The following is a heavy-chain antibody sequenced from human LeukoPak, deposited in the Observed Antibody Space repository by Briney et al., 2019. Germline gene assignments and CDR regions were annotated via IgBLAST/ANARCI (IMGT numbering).Heavy chain of an antibody. CDR2: IYSGGTNT. Sequence: GGSLRLSCAASGFTFSNYWMHWVRQAPGKGLVWVSRIYSGGTNTSYADSVKGRFTISRDNAKNTLYLQMNSLRAEDTAVYYCARVLNYDFDYWGQGTLVTVSS. J-gene: IGHJ4*02. D-gene: IGHD3-22*01. V-gene: IGHV3-74*01. CDR3: ARVLNYDFDY. CDR1: GFTFSNYW.